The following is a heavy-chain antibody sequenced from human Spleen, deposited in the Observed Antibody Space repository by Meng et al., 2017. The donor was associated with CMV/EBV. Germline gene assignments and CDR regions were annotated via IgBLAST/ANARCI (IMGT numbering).Heavy chain of an antibody. CDR1: GFTFTDHY. V-gene: IGHV3-11*01. J-gene: IGHJ1*01. Sequence: SLRLSCAASGFTFTDHYMSWIRQAPGKGLEWISYISAAGGSIHYADSVKGRFTISRDNTKKSVFLQMSSLRADDTAVYYCARDFQHWGQGTLVTVSS. CDR2: ISAAGGSI. CDR3: ARDFQH.